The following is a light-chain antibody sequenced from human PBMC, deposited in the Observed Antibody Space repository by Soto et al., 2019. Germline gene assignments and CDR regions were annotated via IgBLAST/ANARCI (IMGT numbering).Light chain of an antibody. CDR1: DSNIGGWA. CDR2: SDN. CDR3: AAWDVSLRAQV. J-gene: IGLJ1*01. Sequence: QSVLPQPPPESGTPGQAVTISCSGSDSNIGGWAVNWYQHLPGTAPKLLIFSDNQRPSGVPDRFSGSRSGTSASLAISGLQSEDESYYYCAAWDVSLRAQVLGTGTRVTAL. V-gene: IGLV1-44*01.